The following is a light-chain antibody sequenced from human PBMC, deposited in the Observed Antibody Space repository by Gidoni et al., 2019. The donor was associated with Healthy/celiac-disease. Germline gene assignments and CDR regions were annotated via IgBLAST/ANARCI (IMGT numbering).Light chain of an antibody. V-gene: IGKV3-11*01. CDR1: QSVSSY. Sequence: EMVLTQSPATLSLSPGERATLSCRASQSVSSYLAWYQQKPGQAPRLLIYDASNRATGIPARFSGSGSGTAFTLTISSLEPEDFAVYYCQQRSNWPTTFGQGTKVEIK. J-gene: IGKJ1*01. CDR2: DAS. CDR3: QQRSNWPTT.